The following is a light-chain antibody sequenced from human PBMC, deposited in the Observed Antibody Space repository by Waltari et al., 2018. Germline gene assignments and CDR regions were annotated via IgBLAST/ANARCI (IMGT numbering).Light chain of an antibody. CDR3: QTWGTDIVV. Sequence: QLVLTQSPSASASLGASVKFTCSLSSGHTSFAIAWHQQQPGKGPRYLMTVKSDGSHKKGDGIPDRVSVSSSGAERYLTVSSLQSEDEADYYCQTWGTDIVVFGGGTKLTVL. V-gene: IGLV4-69*01. CDR1: SGHTSFA. CDR2: VKSDGSH. J-gene: IGLJ3*02.